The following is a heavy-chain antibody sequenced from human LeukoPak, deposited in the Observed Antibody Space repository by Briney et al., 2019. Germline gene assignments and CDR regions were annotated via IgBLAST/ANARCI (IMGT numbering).Heavy chain of an antibody. D-gene: IGHD2-2*01. CDR1: GYTLTELS. J-gene: IGHJ4*02. V-gene: IGHV1-24*01. CDR2: FDPEDGET. CDR3: VLIRVVPAAIKPYYFDY. Sequence: ASVKVSCKVSGYTLTELSMHWVRQAPGKGLEWMGGFDPEDGETIYAQKFQGRVTMTEDTSTDTAYMELSSLRSEDTAVYYCVLIRVVPAAIKPYYFDYWGQGTLVTVSS.